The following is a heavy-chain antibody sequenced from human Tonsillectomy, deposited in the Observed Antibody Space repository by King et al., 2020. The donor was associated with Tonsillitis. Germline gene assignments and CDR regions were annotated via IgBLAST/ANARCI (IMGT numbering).Heavy chain of an antibody. CDR2: IIPLFGTA. CDR1: GGTFRSYA. V-gene: IGHV1-69*01. Sequence: QLVQSGAEVKKPGSSVKVSCKASGGTFRSYAISWVRQAPGQGLEWMVGIIPLFGTANYAQKFQGRVTITADASTSTAYRELSSLRSEETAVYYCARAAQRYYDLQVGFQHWGQGTLVTVSS. J-gene: IGHJ1*01. CDR3: ARAAQRYYDLQVGFQH. D-gene: IGHD3-22*01.